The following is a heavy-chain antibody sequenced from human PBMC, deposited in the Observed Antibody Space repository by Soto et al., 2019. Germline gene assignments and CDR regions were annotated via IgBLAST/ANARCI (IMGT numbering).Heavy chain of an antibody. V-gene: IGHV1-3*01. J-gene: IGHJ5*02. CDR2: INAGNGNT. D-gene: IGHD2-2*01. CDR3: ARDRGYCSSTSCYVGWFDP. Sequence: QVQLVQSGAEVKKPGASVKVSCKASGYTFTSYAMHWVRQAPGQRLEWMGWINAGNGNTKYSQKFQGRVTITRDTPASTAYMELSSLRSEDTAVYYCARDRGYCSSTSCYVGWFDPWGQGTLVTVSS. CDR1: GYTFTSYA.